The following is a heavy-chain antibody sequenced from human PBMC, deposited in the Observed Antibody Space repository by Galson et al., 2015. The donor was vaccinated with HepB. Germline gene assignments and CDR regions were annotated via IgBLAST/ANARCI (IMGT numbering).Heavy chain of an antibody. V-gene: IGHV3-23*01. D-gene: IGHD5-18*01. CDR1: GFTFSTYA. CDR3: AEYSVLQLWPRGGYFDY. Sequence: SLRLSCAASGFTFSTYAMSWARQAPGKGLEWVSAISGSGGSTYYADSVKGRFTISRDNSKNTLYLQMNSLRAEDTAVYYCAEYSVLQLWPRGGYFDYWGQGTLVTVSS. J-gene: IGHJ4*02. CDR2: ISGSGGST.